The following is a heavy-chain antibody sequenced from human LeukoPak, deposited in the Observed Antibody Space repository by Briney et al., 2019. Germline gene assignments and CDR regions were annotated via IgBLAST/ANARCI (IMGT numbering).Heavy chain of an antibody. D-gene: IGHD2-2*01. CDR3: ARDSGPVDQMLSFDV. CDR1: GFTDNTYY. CDR2: IYGGGTT. V-gene: IGHV3-53*01. J-gene: IGHJ4*02. Sequence: SGRSLRLSCAASGFTDNTYYMSWVRQAPGKGLGWVSVIYGGGTTYYADSVKGRFTISRDDSKNTLYLQMNSLRPEDTAVHYCARDSGPVDQMLSFDVWGQGTLVTVSS.